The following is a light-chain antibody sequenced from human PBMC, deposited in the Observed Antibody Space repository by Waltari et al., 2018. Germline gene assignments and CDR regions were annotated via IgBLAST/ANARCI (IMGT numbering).Light chain of an antibody. J-gene: IGKJ1*01. CDR2: DAS. V-gene: IGKV1-33*01. CDR1: QDISNY. CDR3: QQYDNLPRT. Sequence: DIPMTQSPSSLSASVGDRVTITCQASQDISNYLNWYQQKPGKAPKLLIYDASNLETGVPSRFSGSGSGTDFTFTISSLQPEDIATYYCQQYDNLPRTFGQGTKGEIK.